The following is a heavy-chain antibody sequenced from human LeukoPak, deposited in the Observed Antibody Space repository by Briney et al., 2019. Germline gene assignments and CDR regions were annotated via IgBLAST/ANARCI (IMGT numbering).Heavy chain of an antibody. J-gene: IGHJ4*02. CDR1: GFTLSSYS. D-gene: IGHD4-17*01. Sequence: GGSLRLSCAASGFTLSSYSMNWVRQAPGKGLEWVSYISSSSSTIDYVDSVKGRFTISRDNAKHSLYLQMNSLRDEDTAVYYCARDLDYAFDYWGQGTLVTVSS. CDR2: ISSSSSTI. CDR3: ARDLDYAFDY. V-gene: IGHV3-48*02.